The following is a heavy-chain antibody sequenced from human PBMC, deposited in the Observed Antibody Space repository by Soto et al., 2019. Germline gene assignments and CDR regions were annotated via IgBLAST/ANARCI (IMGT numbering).Heavy chain of an antibody. CDR2: IIPIFGTA. J-gene: IGHJ5*02. Sequence: QVQLVQSGAEVKKPGSSVKVSCKASGGTFSSYAISWVRQAPGQGLKWMGGIIPIFGTANYAQKFQGRVTITADETTSTAYMELSSLRSEDTAVYYCASGPPPTVTTRFDPWGQGTLVTVSS. V-gene: IGHV1-69*12. CDR3: ASGPPPTVTTRFDP. CDR1: GGTFSSYA. D-gene: IGHD4-17*01.